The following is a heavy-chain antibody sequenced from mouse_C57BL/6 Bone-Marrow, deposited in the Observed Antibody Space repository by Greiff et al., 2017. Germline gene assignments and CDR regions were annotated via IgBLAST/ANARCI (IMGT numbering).Heavy chain of an antibody. CDR3: TRRGSTMNTSRDYYGVDY. V-gene: IGHV5-17*01. CDR1: GFTFSDYG. D-gene: IGHD2-4*01. J-gene: IGHJ4*01. CDR2: ISSGSSTI. Sequence: EVMLVESGGGLVKPGGSLKLSCAASGFTFSDYGMHWVRQAPEKGLEWVAYISSGSSTIYYADKVKGRFTISRDNAKNTLFLQMTSLRSEDTAMYYWTRRGSTMNTSRDYYGVDYWGQGTSVTVS.